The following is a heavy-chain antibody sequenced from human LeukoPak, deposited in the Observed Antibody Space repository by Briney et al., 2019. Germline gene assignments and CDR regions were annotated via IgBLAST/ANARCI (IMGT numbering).Heavy chain of an antibody. CDR1: GYTFSSYS. CDR2: IRSSSSYI. Sequence: GGSLRLSCAVSGYTFSSYSMNWVRQAPGKGLEWVSCIRSSSSYIYYADSVKGRFTISRDNAKNSLYLQMNSLRAEDTAVYYCARSPYSGYDFVDYWGQGTLVTVSS. CDR3: ARSPYSGYDFVDY. V-gene: IGHV3-21*01. D-gene: IGHD5-12*01. J-gene: IGHJ4*02.